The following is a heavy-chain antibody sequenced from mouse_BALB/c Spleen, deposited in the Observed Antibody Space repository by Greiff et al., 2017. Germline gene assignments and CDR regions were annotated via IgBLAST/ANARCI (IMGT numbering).Heavy chain of an antibody. J-gene: IGHJ2*01. D-gene: IGHD2-14*01. CDR1: GYTFTSYY. Sequence: VQLQQPGAELVMPGASVKMSCKASGYTFTSYYMYWVKQRPGQGLEWIGEINPSNGGTNFNEKFKSKATLTVDKSSSTAYMQLSSLTSEDSAVYYCTRSVRRDFDYWGQGTTLTVSS. CDR2: INPSNGGT. V-gene: IGHV1S81*02. CDR3: TRSVRRDFDY.